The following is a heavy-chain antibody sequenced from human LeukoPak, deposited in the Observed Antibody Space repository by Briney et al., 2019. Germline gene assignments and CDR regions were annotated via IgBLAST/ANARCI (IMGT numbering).Heavy chain of an antibody. V-gene: IGHV1-69*01. CDR3: ARDGDYDILTGYYKGFDY. CDR1: GGTFSSYA. J-gene: IGHJ4*02. Sequence: SVKVSCKASGGTFSSYAISWVRQAPGQGLEWMGGIIPIFGTANYAQKFQGRVTITADESTSTAYMELSSLRSEDTVVYYCARDGDYDILTGYYKGFDYWGQGTLVTVSS. CDR2: IIPIFGTA. D-gene: IGHD3-9*01.